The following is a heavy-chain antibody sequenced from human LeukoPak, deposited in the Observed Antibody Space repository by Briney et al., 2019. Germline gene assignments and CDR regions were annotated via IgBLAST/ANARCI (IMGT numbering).Heavy chain of an antibody. J-gene: IGHJ6*03. D-gene: IGHD1/OR15-1a*01. Sequence: SETLSLTCAVYGGSFSGYYWSWIRQPPGKGLEWIGEINHSGSTNYNPSLKSRVTISVDTSKNQFSLKLSSVTAADTAVYYCARAGGVVEKLRIRDYYYYMDVWGKGTTVTISS. V-gene: IGHV4-34*01. CDR1: GGSFSGYY. CDR2: INHSGST. CDR3: ARAGGVVEKLRIRDYYYYMDV.